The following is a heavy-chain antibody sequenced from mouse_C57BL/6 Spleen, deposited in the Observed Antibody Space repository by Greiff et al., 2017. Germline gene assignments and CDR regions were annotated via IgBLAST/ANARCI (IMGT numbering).Heavy chain of an antibody. CDR1: GYTFTSYW. J-gene: IGHJ1*03. D-gene: IGHD2-14*01. CDR3: ARMVYDRKFDLDFCG. Sequence: QVQLKQPGAELVRPGSSVKLSCKASGYTFTSYWMHWVKQRPIQGLEWIGNIDPSDSETHYNQKFKDKATLTVDKSSSTAYMQLSSLTSEDSAVYYCARMVYDRKFDLDFCGWGTGTTVTVSS. V-gene: IGHV1-52*01. CDR2: IDPSDSET.